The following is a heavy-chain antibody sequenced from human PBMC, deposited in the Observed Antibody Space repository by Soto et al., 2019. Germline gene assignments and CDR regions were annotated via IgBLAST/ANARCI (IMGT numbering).Heavy chain of an antibody. D-gene: IGHD6-13*01. CDR1: GYTFTGYY. CDR2: INPNSGGT. Sequence: ASVKVSCKASGYTFTGYYMHWVRQAPGQGLEWMGWINPNSGGTNYAQKFQGWVTMTRDTSISTAYMELSRLRSDDTAVYYCAREQPRDHYYSMDVWGQGTTVTVSS. CDR3: AREQPRDHYYSMDV. J-gene: IGHJ6*02. V-gene: IGHV1-2*04.